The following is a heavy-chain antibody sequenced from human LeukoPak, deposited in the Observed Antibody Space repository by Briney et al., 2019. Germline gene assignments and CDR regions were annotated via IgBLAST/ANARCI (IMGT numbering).Heavy chain of an antibody. J-gene: IGHJ3*02. V-gene: IGHV3-53*05. CDR2: FYNGGST. Sequence: GGSLRLSCAASGFTVSSNHMSWVRQAPGKGLEWVSVFYNGGSTNYADSVKDRFIVSRDNSKNTLYLQLGSLRAEDTAVYYCAREISRGFDIWGQGTMVTVSS. CDR1: GFTVSSNH. CDR3: AREISRGFDI. D-gene: IGHD2/OR15-2a*01.